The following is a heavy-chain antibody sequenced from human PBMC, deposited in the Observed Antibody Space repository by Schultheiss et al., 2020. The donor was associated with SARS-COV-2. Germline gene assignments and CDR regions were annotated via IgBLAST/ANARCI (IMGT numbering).Heavy chain of an antibody. J-gene: IGHJ4*02. Sequence: SETLSLTCAVYGGSFSGYYWGWIRQPPGKGLEWIGSIYHSGSTYYNPSLKSRVTISVDTSKNQFSLKLSSVTAADTAVYSCARKQLEQDGFDYWGQGTLVTVSS. V-gene: IGHV4-34*01. CDR1: GGSFSGYY. CDR2: IYHSGST. CDR3: ARKQLEQDGFDY. D-gene: IGHD1/OR15-1a*01.